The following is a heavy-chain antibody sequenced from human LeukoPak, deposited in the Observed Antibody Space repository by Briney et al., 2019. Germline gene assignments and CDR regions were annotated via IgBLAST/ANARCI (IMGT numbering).Heavy chain of an antibody. D-gene: IGHD3-9*01. CDR2: IYTSGST. J-gene: IGHJ4*02. Sequence: SQTLSLTCTVSGGSISSGSYYWSWIRQPAGKGLEWIGRIYTSGSTDYNPSLKSRVTISVDTSKSQFSLKLSSVTAADTAMYYCARSKAYDILTGDYSQSREYYFDYWGQGTLVTVSS. CDR3: ARSKAYDILTGDYSQSREYYFDY. CDR1: GGSISSGSYY. V-gene: IGHV4-61*02.